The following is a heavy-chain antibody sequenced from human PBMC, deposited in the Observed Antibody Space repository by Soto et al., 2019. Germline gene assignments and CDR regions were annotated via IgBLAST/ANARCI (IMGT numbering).Heavy chain of an antibody. CDR1: GGSISHCH. J-gene: IGHJ5*02. CDR3: ARSFYP. CDR2: IFYNGST. V-gene: IGHV4-59*01. Sequence: QLQLQESGPGLVKPSETLSLTCTVSGGSISHCHWNWIRQAPGKGMEWIGYIFYNGSTHYNTSITRGVTISVDMPKNRRSLALASVTAADTAVYYCARSFYPWGQGTLVTVSS.